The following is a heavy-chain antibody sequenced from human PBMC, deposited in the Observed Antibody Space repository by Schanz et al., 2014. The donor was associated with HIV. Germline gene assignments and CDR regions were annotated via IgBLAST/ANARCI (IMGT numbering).Heavy chain of an antibody. D-gene: IGHD3-10*01. J-gene: IGHJ4*02. CDR3: ARVFGRTYGWPDY. V-gene: IGHV3-11*01. CDR2: ISVNGATR. CDR1: GFTFTDNY. Sequence: VRLVESGGGLVKPGGALRLSCAASGFTFTDNYISWVRQAPGKGPEWLSNISVNGATREYADSVKGRFTISRDNARTSLYLQMNSLRAEDTAVYYCARVFGRTYGWPDYGGQGTLVTVSS.